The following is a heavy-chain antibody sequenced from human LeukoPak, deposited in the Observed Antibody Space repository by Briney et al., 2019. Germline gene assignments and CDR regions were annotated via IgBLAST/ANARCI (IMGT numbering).Heavy chain of an antibody. J-gene: IGHJ4*02. V-gene: IGHV3-23*01. CDR2: ISGSGGST. D-gene: IGHD3-22*01. CDR1: GFTFSSYA. CDR3: AKVYTFYYDSSGSGHFDY. Sequence: GGSLRLSCAASGFTFSSYAMSWVRQAPGKGLEWVSAISGSGGSTYYADSVKGRFTISRDSSKNTLYLQMNSLRAEDTAVYYCAKVYTFYYDSSGSGHFDYWGQGTLVTVSS.